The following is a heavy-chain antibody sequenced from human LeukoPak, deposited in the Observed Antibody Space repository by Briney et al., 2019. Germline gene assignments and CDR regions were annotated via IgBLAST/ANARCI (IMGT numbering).Heavy chain of an antibody. CDR3: ARDSPPYDILTGYYDYYYYFNMDV. V-gene: IGHV4-4*08. D-gene: IGHD3-9*01. CDR1: GGSISSYY. Sequence: SETLSLTCTVSGGSISSYYWSWIRQPPGKGLEWIGYIYTSGSTNYNPSLKSRVTISVDTSKNQFSLQLSSVTAADTAVYYCARDSPPYDILTGYYDYYYYFNMDVWGKGTTVTVSS. CDR2: IYTSGST. J-gene: IGHJ6*03.